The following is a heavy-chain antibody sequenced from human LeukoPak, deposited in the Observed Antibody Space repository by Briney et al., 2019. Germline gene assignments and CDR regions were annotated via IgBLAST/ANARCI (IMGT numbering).Heavy chain of an antibody. CDR3: ASGVVPAATRYYYYMDV. CDR1: GGTFSSYA. Sequence: GSSVKVSCKASGGTFSSYAISWVRQAPGQGLEWMGGIIPIFGTANYAQKFQGRVTITTDESTSTAYMELSSLRSEDTAVYYCASGVVPAATRYYYYMDVWGKGTTVTVSS. V-gene: IGHV1-69*05. CDR2: IIPIFGTA. J-gene: IGHJ6*03. D-gene: IGHD2-2*01.